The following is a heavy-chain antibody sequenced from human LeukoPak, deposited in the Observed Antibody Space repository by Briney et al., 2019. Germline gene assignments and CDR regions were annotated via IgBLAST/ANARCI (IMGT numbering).Heavy chain of an antibody. CDR1: GFTFSSYS. CDR3: ARDPHNPGPIDY. CDR2: ISGNKNYI. Sequence: GGSLRLSCAASGFTFSSYSMNWVRQAPGKAREWGSSISGNKNYIYYADSVGGRFTISRDNARDSLFLQMDSLRAEDTGVYYCARDPHNPGPIDYWGQGTLVTVSS. J-gene: IGHJ4*02. V-gene: IGHV3-21*01.